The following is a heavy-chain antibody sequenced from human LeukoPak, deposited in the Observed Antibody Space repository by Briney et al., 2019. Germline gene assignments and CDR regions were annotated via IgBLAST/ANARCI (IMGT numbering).Heavy chain of an antibody. D-gene: IGHD2-2*01. J-gene: IGHJ4*02. Sequence: AASVKVSCKASGYTFTGYYMHWVRQAPGQGLEWMGWINPNSGGTNYAQKFQGKVTMTRDTSISTAYMELSRLRSDDTAVYYCARASFIGRLPDYWGQGTLVTVSS. CDR1: GYTFTGYY. V-gene: IGHV1-2*02. CDR3: ARASFIGRLPDY. CDR2: INPNSGGT.